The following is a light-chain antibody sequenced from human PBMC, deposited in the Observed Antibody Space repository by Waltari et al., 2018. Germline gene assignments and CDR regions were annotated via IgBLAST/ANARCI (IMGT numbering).Light chain of an antibody. V-gene: IGLV2-14*01. Sequence: QSALTQPASVSGSPGQSITISCTGTSSDVGGYNFVSWYQQHPGKAPKLMIYDVSNRPSGVSNRFSASKSGNTASLTISGLQAEDEADYYCSSYTSSDTPVFGTGTKVTVV. J-gene: IGLJ1*01. CDR1: SSDVGGYNF. CDR2: DVS. CDR3: SSYTSSDTPV.